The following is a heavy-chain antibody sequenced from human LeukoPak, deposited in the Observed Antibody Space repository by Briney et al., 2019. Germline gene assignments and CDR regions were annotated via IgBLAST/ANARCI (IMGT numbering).Heavy chain of an antibody. CDR1: GYTLTELS. CDR3: ATTGPGIVGATIDNWFDP. J-gene: IGHJ5*02. V-gene: IGHV1-24*01. Sequence: EASVKVSCKVSGYTLTELSMHWVRQAPGKGLEWMGGFWSEDGETIYGQKFQGRVTMTGDTFTDTAYMELSSLRAEDTAVYYCATTGPGIVGATIDNWFDPWGQGTLVTVSS. D-gene: IGHD1-26*01. CDR2: FWSEDGET.